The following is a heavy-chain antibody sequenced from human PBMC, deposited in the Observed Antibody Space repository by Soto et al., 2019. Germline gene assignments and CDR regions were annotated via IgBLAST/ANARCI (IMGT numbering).Heavy chain of an antibody. Sequence: ASGKVSCKASGYTFTSYAMHWVRQAPGQRLEWMGWINAGNGNTKYSQKFQGRVTITRDTSASTAYMELSSLRSEDTAVYYCARGALRLGELSLSHRYYFDYWGQGTLVTVSS. CDR3: ARGALRLGELSLSHRYYFDY. J-gene: IGHJ4*02. CDR1: GYTFTSYA. V-gene: IGHV1-3*01. CDR2: INAGNGNT. D-gene: IGHD3-16*02.